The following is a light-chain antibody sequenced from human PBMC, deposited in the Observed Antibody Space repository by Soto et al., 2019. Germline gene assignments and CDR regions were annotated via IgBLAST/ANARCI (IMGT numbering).Light chain of an antibody. CDR1: QSVLYSSNNKNY. Sequence: DIVMTQSPDSLAVSLVGRATINFKSSQSVLYSSNNKNYLAWYQQKPGQPPKLLIYWASTRESGVPDRISGSGSGTAFTLPISSLQAEDVAVYYCQQYYSTPRTFGKGAKVDIK. V-gene: IGKV4-1*01. CDR3: QQYYSTPRT. J-gene: IGKJ1*01. CDR2: WAS.